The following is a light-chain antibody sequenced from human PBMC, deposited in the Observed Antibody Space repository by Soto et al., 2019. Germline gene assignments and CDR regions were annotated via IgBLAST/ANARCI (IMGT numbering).Light chain of an antibody. CDR1: SSDVGNYNY. CDR2: EVS. J-gene: IGLJ2*01. Sequence: QSALTQPPSASGSPGPSVTISCTGTSSDVGNYNYVSWYQQYPGKAPRLRIYEVSKRPSGVPDRFSGAKSGNTASLTVSGLQAEDEADYYCSSYAGNNNVVFGGGTKVPVL. V-gene: IGLV2-8*01. CDR3: SSYAGNNNVV.